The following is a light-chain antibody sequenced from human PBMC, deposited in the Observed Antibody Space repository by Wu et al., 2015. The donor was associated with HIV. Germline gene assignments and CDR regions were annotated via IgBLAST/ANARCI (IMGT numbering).Light chain of an antibody. CDR2: EAS. Sequence: QSPSSVSASVGDRVTITCRASQGISSWLAWYQQKPGQAPRLLISEASTRAAGIPDRFSATGSGTDFTLTIGRVDPEDFAVYFCQQYASSPITFGPGTRLEIK. V-gene: IGKV3D-11*01. J-gene: IGKJ5*01. CDR1: QGISSW. CDR3: QQYASSPIT.